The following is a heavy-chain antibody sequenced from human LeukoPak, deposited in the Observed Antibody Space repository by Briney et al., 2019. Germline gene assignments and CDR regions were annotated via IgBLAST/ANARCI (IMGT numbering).Heavy chain of an antibody. V-gene: IGHV3-11*04. CDR3: ASHRVTGYPAADNPFDY. CDR1: GFTLSDYY. Sequence: TGGSLRLSCAASGFTLSDYYMTWIRQAPGKGLEWLSYISGSGDVINYADSVKGRFTISRDNSKNTLYLQMNSLRAEDTAVYYCASHRVTGYPAADNPFDYWGQGTLVTVSS. D-gene: IGHD2-2*01. CDR2: ISGSGDVI. J-gene: IGHJ4*02.